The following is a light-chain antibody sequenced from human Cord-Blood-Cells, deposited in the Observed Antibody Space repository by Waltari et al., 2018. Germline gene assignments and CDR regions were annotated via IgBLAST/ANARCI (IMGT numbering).Light chain of an antibody. Sequence: DIQLTQSPSPLSASVGERVTITCRASQSISSYLNWYHQKPGKAPKLLIYAASSLQSGVPSRFSGSGSGTYFTLTISSLQPEDFATYYCQQSYSTPLTFGGGTKVEIK. CDR1: QSISSY. CDR3: QQSYSTPLT. V-gene: IGKV1-39*01. J-gene: IGKJ4*01. CDR2: AAS.